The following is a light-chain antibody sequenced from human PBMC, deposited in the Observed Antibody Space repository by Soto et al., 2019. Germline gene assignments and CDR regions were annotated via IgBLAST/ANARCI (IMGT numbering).Light chain of an antibody. CDR2: ATS. V-gene: IGKV1-39*01. Sequence: DIQMTQSPSSLSASVGDRVIITCRASQTINNYVHWYQQKPGKDPNLLIYATSTLQRGVPSRFSGSGSGTDFTLTISSLLPEDFATYYCQQSYNSPITFGGGTKVELK. J-gene: IGKJ4*01. CDR1: QTINNY. CDR3: QQSYNSPIT.